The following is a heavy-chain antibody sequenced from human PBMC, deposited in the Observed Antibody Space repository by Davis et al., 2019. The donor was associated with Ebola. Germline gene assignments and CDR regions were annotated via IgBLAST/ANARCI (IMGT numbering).Heavy chain of an antibody. D-gene: IGHD6-13*01. CDR3: ARAAVRNWLDT. Sequence: MPSETLSLTCTVSGGSISSSSYYWGWICQPPGKGLEWIGSIYYSGSTYYNPSLKSRVTISVDTSNNQFSLVLTSVTAADTGVYYCARAAVRNWLDTWGQGTLVTVSS. CDR1: GGSISSSSYY. CDR2: IYYSGST. J-gene: IGHJ5*02. V-gene: IGHV4-39*07.